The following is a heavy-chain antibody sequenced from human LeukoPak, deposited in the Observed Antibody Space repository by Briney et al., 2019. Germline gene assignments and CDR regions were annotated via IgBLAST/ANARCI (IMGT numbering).Heavy chain of an antibody. V-gene: IGHV3-74*01. CDR3: ARDRSGNYLY. D-gene: IGHD1-26*01. Sequence: GGSLRLSRAASGFTFSTYSMNWVRQAPGKGLMWVSRINSDGSSTTYADSVKGRFTISRDNAKNTLYLQMNSLRAEDTAVYYCARDRSGNYLYWGQGTLVTVSS. J-gene: IGHJ4*02. CDR2: INSDGSST. CDR1: GFTFSTYS.